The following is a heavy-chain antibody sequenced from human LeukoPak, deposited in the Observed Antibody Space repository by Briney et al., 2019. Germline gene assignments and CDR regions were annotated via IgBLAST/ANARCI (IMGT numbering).Heavy chain of an antibody. D-gene: IGHD6-13*01. Sequence: GASVTVTCKASGYTFTGYYMHWVRQPPGQGLEWMGWINPKSVGSNYAQKFQVRVTMTRDTSISTAYMELNSLICDDTAVYYCARGSAAEVDYWGQGTLLSVCS. CDR1: GYTFTGYY. CDR3: ARGSAAEVDY. J-gene: IGHJ4*02. V-gene: IGHV1-2*02. CDR2: INPKSVGS.